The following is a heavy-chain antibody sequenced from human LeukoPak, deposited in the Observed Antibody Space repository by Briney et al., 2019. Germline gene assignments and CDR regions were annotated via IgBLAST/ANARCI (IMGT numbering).Heavy chain of an antibody. Sequence: ASVKVSCKASGYTFTSYGISWVRQAPGQGLEWMGRISVHSGQTNYVQKFQDRVTMTTDTSTSTAHMELRSLGSGDTAVYYCAREGYYYHTSNGDDHWGQGTLVTVSS. J-gene: IGHJ5*02. D-gene: IGHD3-22*01. CDR3: AREGYYYHTSNGDDH. CDR1: GYTFTSYG. V-gene: IGHV1-18*01. CDR2: ISVHSGQT.